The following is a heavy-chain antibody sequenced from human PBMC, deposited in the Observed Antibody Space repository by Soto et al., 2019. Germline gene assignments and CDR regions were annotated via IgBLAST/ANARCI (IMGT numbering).Heavy chain of an antibody. CDR1: GGTFSSYA. CDR2: IIPIFGTA. V-gene: IGHV1-69*01. D-gene: IGHD3-22*01. J-gene: IGHJ3*02. Sequence: QVQLVQSGAEVKKPGSSVKVSCKASGGTFSSYAISWVRQAPGQGLEWMGGIIPIFGTATYAQKFQGRVTITADEATSTAYMELSSLRSEDTAVYYCATDPPYDSSGYYYASAFDIWGKGTMVTVSS. CDR3: ATDPPYDSSGYYYASAFDI.